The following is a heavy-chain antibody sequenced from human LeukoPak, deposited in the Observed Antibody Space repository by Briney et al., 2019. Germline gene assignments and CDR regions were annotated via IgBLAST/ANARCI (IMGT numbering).Heavy chain of an antibody. J-gene: IGHJ6*03. Sequence: ASVKVSCKASGYTFTSYAMNWVRQAPGQGLEWMGWISAYNGNTNYAQKLQGRVTMTTDTSTSTAYMELRSLRSDDTAVYYCARLGYGSGTTYAEDYYYYYMDVWGKGTTVTVSS. CDR2: ISAYNGNT. D-gene: IGHD3-10*01. V-gene: IGHV1-18*01. CDR3: ARLGYGSGTTYAEDYYYYYMDV. CDR1: GYTFTSYA.